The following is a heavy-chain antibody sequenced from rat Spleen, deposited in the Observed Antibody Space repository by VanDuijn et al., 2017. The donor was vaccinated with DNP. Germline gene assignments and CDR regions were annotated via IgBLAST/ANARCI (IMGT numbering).Heavy chain of an antibody. D-gene: IGHD1-4*01. Sequence: EVQLQESGPGLVKPSQSLSLTCSVTAYSITTNYWGWIRKFPGNKLEWMGSLNSAGSTNYNPSLKSRISITRDTSKNQFFLQVNSVTTEDTATYYCARWPGYNPPYAMDAWGQGTSVTVSS. CDR3: ARWPGYNPPYAMDA. CDR2: LNSAGST. V-gene: IGHV3-3*01. CDR1: AYSITTNY. J-gene: IGHJ4*01.